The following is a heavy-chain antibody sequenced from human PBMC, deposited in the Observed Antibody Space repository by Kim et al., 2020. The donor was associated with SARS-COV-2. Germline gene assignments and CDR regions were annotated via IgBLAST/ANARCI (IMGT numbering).Heavy chain of an antibody. J-gene: IGHJ3*02. Sequence: ASVQVSCKASGYTFTGYYMHWVRQAPGQGLEWMGWINPNSGGTNYAQKFQGRVTMTRDTSISTAYMELSRLRSDDTAVYYCASQLRITMIVVVHYAFDIWGQGTMVTVSS. CDR2: INPNSGGT. CDR3: ASQLRITMIVVVHYAFDI. D-gene: IGHD3-22*01. CDR1: GYTFTGYY. V-gene: IGHV1-2*02.